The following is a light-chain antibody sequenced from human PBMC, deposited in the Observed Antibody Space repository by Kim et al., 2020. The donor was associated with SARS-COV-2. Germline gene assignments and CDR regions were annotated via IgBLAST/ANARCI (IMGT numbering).Light chain of an antibody. CDR3: QQYNAYPYT. V-gene: IGKV1-5*01. CDR2: DAA. Sequence: SASVGGRVTIPRRASQSHHSWLAWYQQKPGKTPKLLIFDAASLASGVPSRCSGSGSGTEFTLTIRSLQPDDFATYFCQQYNAYPYTFGQGTKLEI. CDR1: QSHHSW. J-gene: IGKJ2*01.